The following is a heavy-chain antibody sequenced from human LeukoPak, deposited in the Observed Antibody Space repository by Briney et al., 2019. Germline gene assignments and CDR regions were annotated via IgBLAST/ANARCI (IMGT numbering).Heavy chain of an antibody. CDR1: GYTFTSYD. CDR2: MNPNSGNT. D-gene: IGHD3-22*01. J-gene: IGHJ4*02. CDR3: ARGRNAQVVVVITTVVFDY. V-gene: IGHV1-8*01. Sequence: ASVKVSCKASGYTFTSYDINWVRQATGQGLEWMGWMNPNSGNTGYAQMFQGRVTMTRDTSISTAYMELSSLRSEDTAVYYCARGRNAQVVVVITTVVFDYWGQGTLVTVSS.